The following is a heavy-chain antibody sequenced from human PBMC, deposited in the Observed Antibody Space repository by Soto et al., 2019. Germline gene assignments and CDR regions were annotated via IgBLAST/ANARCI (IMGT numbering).Heavy chain of an antibody. Sequence: QLQLQESGPGLVKPSETLSLTCTVSGGSISSSSYYWGWIRQPPGKGLEWIGSIYYSGSTYYNPSLKSRVTISVDTSKNQFSLKLSSVTAADTAVYYCARQGGISGWTRRHYYYYMDVWGKGTTVTVSS. D-gene: IGHD6-19*01. CDR1: GGSISSSSYY. J-gene: IGHJ6*03. V-gene: IGHV4-39*01. CDR2: IYYSGST. CDR3: ARQGGISGWTRRHYYYYMDV.